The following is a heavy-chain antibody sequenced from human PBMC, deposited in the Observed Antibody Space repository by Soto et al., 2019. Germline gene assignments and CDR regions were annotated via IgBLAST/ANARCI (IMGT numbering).Heavy chain of an antibody. CDR1: GGSISSYY. V-gene: IGHV4-59*01. CDR3: ARVSGYDLFELAY. CDR2: IYYSGST. J-gene: IGHJ4*02. Sequence: SETLSLTCTVSGGSISSYYWSWIRQPPGKGLEWIGYIYYSGSTNYNPSLKSRVTISVDTSKNQFSLKLSSVTAADTAVYYCARVSGYDLFELAYWGQGTLVTVS. D-gene: IGHD5-12*01.